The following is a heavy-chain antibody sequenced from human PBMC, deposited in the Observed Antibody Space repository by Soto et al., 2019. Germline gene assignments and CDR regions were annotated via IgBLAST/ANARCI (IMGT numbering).Heavy chain of an antibody. CDR3: ARSPSPTCAGASCYPFDH. V-gene: IGHV3-23*01. CDR2: ISASIGTT. Sequence: PGGSLRLSCAASGFTFSSYAMSWVRQAPGKGLEWVSAISASIGTTYHADSVKGRFTISRDNSKNTLSLQMNNLRADDTAVYYCARSPSPTCAGASCYPFDHWGQGILVTVSS. J-gene: IGHJ4*02. CDR1: GFTFSSYA. D-gene: IGHD2-2*01.